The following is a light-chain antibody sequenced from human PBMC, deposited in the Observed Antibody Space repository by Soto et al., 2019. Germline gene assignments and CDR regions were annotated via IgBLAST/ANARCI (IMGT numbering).Light chain of an antibody. Sequence: DIQMTQSPSSLSASVGDRVTITCRASQGIRNYLAWYQQKPGKVPKLLIYAASTLQSGVPSRFSGSGSGADFTLTISSLQPEDVATYYCQKYTSANLNCGGGTKVDIK. V-gene: IGKV1-27*01. CDR2: AAS. J-gene: IGKJ4*01. CDR1: QGIRNY. CDR3: QKYTSANLN.